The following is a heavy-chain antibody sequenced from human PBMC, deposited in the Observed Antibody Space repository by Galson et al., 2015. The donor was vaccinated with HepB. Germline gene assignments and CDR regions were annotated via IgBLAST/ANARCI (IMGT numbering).Heavy chain of an antibody. V-gene: IGHV3-23*01. J-gene: IGHJ4*02. CDR1: GFTFNNYA. CDR2: ITGSGDKT. Sequence: SLRLSCAASGFTFNNYAMSWVRHAPGKGLEWVSAITGSGDKTYYGDSVKGRFPVSRDNSRNTLYLQMNSLGAEDTALYYCAKVPRNIITIVRGVIIAYFDSWGQETLVTVSS. D-gene: IGHD3-10*01. CDR3: AKVPRNIITIVRGVIIAYFDS.